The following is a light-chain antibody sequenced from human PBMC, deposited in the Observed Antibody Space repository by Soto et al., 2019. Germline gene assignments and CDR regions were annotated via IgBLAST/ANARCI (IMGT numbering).Light chain of an antibody. CDR1: QSVSSY. J-gene: IGKJ1*01. Sequence: EIVLTQSPATLSLSPGERATLSCRASQSVSSYLAWYQQKPGQAPRLLIYDASNRATGIPARFSGSGSGTDFTLTISSLEPEDFAVYYCQQRSNLPPLLGQGTKVEIK. CDR2: DAS. V-gene: IGKV3-11*01. CDR3: QQRSNLPPL.